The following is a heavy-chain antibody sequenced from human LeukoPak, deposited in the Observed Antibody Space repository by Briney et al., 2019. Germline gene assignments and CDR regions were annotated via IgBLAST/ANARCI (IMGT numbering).Heavy chain of an antibody. V-gene: IGHV3-7*01. J-gene: IGHJ6*03. CDR3: ARDPHEIVYYYYMDV. Sequence: GGSLRLSCGASGFTFSSYWMTWVRQAPGKGLEWVANINQDGSGQYYVDSVKGRFTISRDNAKNSLYLQMNSLRAEDTAVYYCARDPHEIVYYYYMDVWGKGTTVTVSS. D-gene: IGHD3-16*02. CDR2: INQDGSGQ. CDR1: GFTFSSYW.